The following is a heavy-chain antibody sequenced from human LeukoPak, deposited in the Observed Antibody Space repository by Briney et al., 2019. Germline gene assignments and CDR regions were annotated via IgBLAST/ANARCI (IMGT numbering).Heavy chain of an antibody. D-gene: IGHD3-10*01. V-gene: IGHV1-18*01. CDR1: GYTFTSYG. CDR3: ARDLRRGKPLDY. Sequence: ASVHVSCEPSGYTFTSYGISWVRQAPGHRLEWMGWISAYNGNTNYAQKLPGRVTMTTDTSTSTAYMELRSLRSGDTAVYYCARDLRRGKPLDYWGQGTLVTVSS. CDR2: ISAYNGNT. J-gene: IGHJ4*02.